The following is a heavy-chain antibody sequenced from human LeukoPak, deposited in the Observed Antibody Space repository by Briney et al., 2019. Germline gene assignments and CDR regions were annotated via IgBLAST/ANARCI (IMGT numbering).Heavy chain of an antibody. CDR3: ARGLATEGYCSGGSCYEDNWFDP. D-gene: IGHD2-15*01. CDR1: GYTFTSYD. V-gene: IGHV1-8*01. CDR2: MNPNSGNT. J-gene: IGHJ5*02. Sequence: ASVKVSCKASGYTFTSYDINWVRQATGQGLEWMGWMNPNSGNTGYAQKFQGRVTMTRNTSISTAYMELSSLRSEDTAVYYCARGLATEGYCSGGSCYEDNWFDPWGQGTLVTVSS.